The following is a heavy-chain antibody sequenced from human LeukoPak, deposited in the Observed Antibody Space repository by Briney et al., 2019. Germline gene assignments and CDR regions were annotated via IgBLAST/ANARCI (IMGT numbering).Heavy chain of an antibody. CDR3: ARAGYSSGWYWPVDY. D-gene: IGHD6-19*01. V-gene: IGHV4-59*01. Sequence: SETLSLTCTVSGGSISSYYWSWIRQPPGKGLEWIGYIYYSGSTNYNPSLKSRVTISVDTSKNQFSLKLSSVTAADTAVYYCARAGYSSGWYWPVDYWGQGPLVTVSS. CDR2: IYYSGST. CDR1: GGSISSYY. J-gene: IGHJ4*02.